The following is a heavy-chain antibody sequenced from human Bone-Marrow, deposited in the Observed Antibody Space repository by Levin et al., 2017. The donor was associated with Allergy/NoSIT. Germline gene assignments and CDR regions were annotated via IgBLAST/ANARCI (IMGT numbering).Heavy chain of an antibody. V-gene: IGHV3-30*04. J-gene: IGHJ3*02. D-gene: IGHD1-26*01. CDR3: ARAPGATVWGEGTPPGGDAFDI. CDR1: GFTFSSYA. Sequence: PGGSLRLSCAASGFTFSSYAMHWVRQAPGKGLEWVAVISYDGSNKYYADSVKGRFTISRDNSKNTLYLQMNSLRAEDTAVYYCARAPGATVWGEGTPPGGDAFDIWGQGTMVTVSS. CDR2: ISYDGSNK.